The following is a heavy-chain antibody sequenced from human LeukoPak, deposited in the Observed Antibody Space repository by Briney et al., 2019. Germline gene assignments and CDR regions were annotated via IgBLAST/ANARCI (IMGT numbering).Heavy chain of an antibody. CDR2: VNHSGYT. V-gene: IGHV4-34*01. CDR1: GTSFSSYY. J-gene: IGHJ4*02. Sequence: SETLSLTCAVSGTSFSSYYWSWIRQPPGRGLEWIGEVNHSGYTNDNPSLKSRVTISVDTSKNQFSLRLRSVTAADTGVYFCARMTTGHDFWGQGTLVTVSS. CDR3: ARMTTGHDF. D-gene: IGHD4-17*01.